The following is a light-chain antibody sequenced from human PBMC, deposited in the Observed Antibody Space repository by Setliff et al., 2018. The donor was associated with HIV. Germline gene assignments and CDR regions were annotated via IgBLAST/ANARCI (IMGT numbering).Light chain of an antibody. Sequence: QSVLTQPASVSGSPGQSITISCTGTSSDVGGYNYVSWYQQNPGEAPRLMIYEVSKRPSGVSNRFSGSKSGNTASLTISGLQAEDEADYYCCSYAGSSTYVCGTGTKV. CDR1: SSDVGGYNY. V-gene: IGLV2-23*02. CDR3: CSYAGSSTYV. CDR2: EVS. J-gene: IGLJ1*01.